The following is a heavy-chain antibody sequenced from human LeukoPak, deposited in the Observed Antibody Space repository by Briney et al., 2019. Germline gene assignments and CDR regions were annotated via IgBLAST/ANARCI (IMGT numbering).Heavy chain of an antibody. CDR3: ARARYGGNYYFDY. CDR2: INSDGSST. D-gene: IGHD4-23*01. J-gene: IGHJ4*02. Sequence: GGSLRLSCAASGFTFSSYWMHWVRQAPGKGLVWVSRINSDGSSTSYADSVKGRFTISRDNAKNSLYLHLNSLRAENTAVYYCARARYGGNYYFDYWGQGTLVTVSS. CDR1: GFTFSSYW. V-gene: IGHV3-74*01.